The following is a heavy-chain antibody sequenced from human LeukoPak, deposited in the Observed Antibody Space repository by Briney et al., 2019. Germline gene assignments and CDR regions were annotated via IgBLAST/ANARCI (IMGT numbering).Heavy chain of an antibody. V-gene: IGHV3-30-3*01. D-gene: IGHD6-13*01. CDR1: GITFCENA. Sequence: GWSLARDPEASGITFCENAMYKDRRGAGKERVRAAHIYYDGSNKYYADSVKGRFTISRDNSKNTLYLQMNSLRAEDTAVYYCASPRAAAKENYYYYGMDVWGQGTTVTVSS. J-gene: IGHJ6*02. CDR3: ASPRAAAKENYYYYGMDV. CDR2: IYYDGSNK.